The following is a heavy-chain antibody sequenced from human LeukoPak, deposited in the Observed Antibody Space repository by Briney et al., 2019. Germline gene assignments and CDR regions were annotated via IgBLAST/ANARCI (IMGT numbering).Heavy chain of an antibody. CDR1: GYSFTSYW. J-gene: IGHJ5*02. D-gene: IGHD6-19*01. Sequence: GESLKISCKGSGYSFTSYWIGWVRQMPGKGPEWMGIIYPGDSDTSYSPSFQGQVTLSADKSISTACLQWSSLKASDTAMYYCARQPGIAVAGTTVLWFDPWGQGTLVTVSS. CDR2: IYPGDSDT. V-gene: IGHV5-51*01. CDR3: ARQPGIAVAGTTVLWFDP.